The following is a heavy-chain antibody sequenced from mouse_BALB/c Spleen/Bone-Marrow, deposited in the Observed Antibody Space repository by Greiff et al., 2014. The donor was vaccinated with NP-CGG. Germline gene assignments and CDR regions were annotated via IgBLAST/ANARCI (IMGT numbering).Heavy chain of an antibody. CDR2: IHPYNDGT. CDR1: GYTFTSYV. J-gene: IGHJ2*01. Sequence: VQLQQPGPELVKPGASVKMSCKASGYTFTSYVMHWVKQKPGQGLEWIGYIHPYNDGTKYNEKFKGKATLTSDKSSSTAYMEFSSLTSEDSAVYYCARRYGNYYFDYWGQGTTLTVSS. V-gene: IGHV1-14*01. D-gene: IGHD2-10*02. CDR3: ARRYGNYYFDY.